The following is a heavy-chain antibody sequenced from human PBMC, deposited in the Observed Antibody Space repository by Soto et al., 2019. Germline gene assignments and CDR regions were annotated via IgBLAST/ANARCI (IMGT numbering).Heavy chain of an antibody. CDR1: GYTFTSYY. Sequence: QVQLVQSGAEVKKPGASVKVSCKASGYTFTSYYMHWVRQAPGQGLEWMGIINPSGGSTSYAQKFQGRVTMTRDTSTSTVYMELSSLRSEDTXVXXXXXXSSGYYLFDPWGQGTLVTXSS. V-gene: IGHV1-46*01. CDR3: XXXSSGYYLFDP. J-gene: IGHJ5*02. D-gene: IGHD3-22*01. CDR2: INPSGGST.